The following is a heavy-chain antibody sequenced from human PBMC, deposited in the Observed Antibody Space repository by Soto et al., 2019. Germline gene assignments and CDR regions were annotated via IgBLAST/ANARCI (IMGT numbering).Heavy chain of an antibody. CDR1: GFTFSSYG. J-gene: IGHJ3*02. CDR2: ISYDGSNK. CDR3: AKVSSWDLKDAFDI. Sequence: QVQLVESGGGVVQPGRSLRLSCAASGFTFSSYGMHWVRQAPGKGLEWVAVISYDGSNKYYADSVKGRFTISRDNSKNTLYLQMNSLRAEDTAVYYCAKVSSWDLKDAFDIWGQGTMVSVSS. V-gene: IGHV3-30*18. D-gene: IGHD6-6*01.